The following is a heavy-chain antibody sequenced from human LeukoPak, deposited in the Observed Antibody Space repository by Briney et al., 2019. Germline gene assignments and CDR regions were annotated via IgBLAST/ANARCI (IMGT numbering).Heavy chain of an antibody. CDR1: GFTVSSNE. D-gene: IGHD5-18*01. V-gene: IGHV3-38-3*01. CDR2: ISGGST. J-gene: IGHJ4*02. CDR3: ARDPAIQIWLSAYYFDY. Sequence: SGGSLRLSCAASGFTVSSNEMSWVRQAPGKGLEWVSSISGGSTYYADSRKGRFTISRDNSKNTLHLQMNSLRAEDTAVYYCARDPAIQIWLSAYYFDYWGQGTLVTVSS.